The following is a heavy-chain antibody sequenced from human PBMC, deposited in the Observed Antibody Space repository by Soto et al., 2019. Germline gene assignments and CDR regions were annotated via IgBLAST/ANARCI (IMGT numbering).Heavy chain of an antibody. Sequence: ASVKVSCKASGYTFTNCAIHWVRQAPGQRLQWMGWINGGNDNTKYXXKVQGRVXXTGDGAASTSXVELSXRRSEDTAVHYCARRPITTLQAFDIWRQGTMVTVS. CDR2: INGGNDNT. CDR1: GYTFTNCA. V-gene: IGHV1-3*01. D-gene: IGHD1-1*01. CDR3: ARRPITTLQAFDI. J-gene: IGHJ3*02.